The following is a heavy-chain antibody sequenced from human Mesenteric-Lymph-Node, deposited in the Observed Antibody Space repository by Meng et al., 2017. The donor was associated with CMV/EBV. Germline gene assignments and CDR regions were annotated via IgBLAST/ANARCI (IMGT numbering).Heavy chain of an antibody. CDR3: ARGGGLVRFLEWLNY. J-gene: IGHJ4*02. V-gene: IGHV1-8*02. CDR1: GYTFTNYG. D-gene: IGHD3-3*01. CDR2: MNPNSGNT. Sequence: ASVKVSCKASGYTFTNYGITWVRQATGRGLEWMGWMNPNSGNTGYAQKFQGRVTMTRNTSINTAYMELSSLRSEDTAVYYCARGGGLVRFLEWLNYWGQGTLVTVSS.